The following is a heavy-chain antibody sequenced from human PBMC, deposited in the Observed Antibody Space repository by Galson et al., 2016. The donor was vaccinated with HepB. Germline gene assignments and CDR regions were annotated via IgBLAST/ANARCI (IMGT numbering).Heavy chain of an antibody. CDR3: ARGPFCTSSYCPGPFNS. J-gene: IGHJ5*02. D-gene: IGHD3/OR15-3a*01. CDR1: GFTFSDHY. V-gene: IGHV3-72*01. Sequence: SLRLSCAASGFTFSDHYKDWVRQAPGKGLEWVGRARSKFHRYSTEYAASVKGRFTVSRDESKNSLYLQMNSLKVEDTAVYFCARGPFCTSSYCPGPFNSWGQGTLVTVSS. CDR2: ARSKFHRYST.